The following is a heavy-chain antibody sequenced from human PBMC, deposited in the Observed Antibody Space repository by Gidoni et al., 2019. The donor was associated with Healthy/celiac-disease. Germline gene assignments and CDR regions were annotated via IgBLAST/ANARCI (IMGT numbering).Heavy chain of an antibody. J-gene: IGHJ4*02. CDR3: TQAVAGFVFDY. CDR2: ISYDGSNK. D-gene: IGHD6-19*01. Sequence: QVQLVESGGGVVQPGRSLRLSCAASGFTFSSYAMHWVRQAPGKGLEWVAVISYDGSNKYYADSVKGRFTISRDNSKNTLYLQMNSLRAEDTAVYYCTQAVAGFVFDYWGQGTLVTVSS. V-gene: IGHV3-30-3*01. CDR1: GFTFSSYA.